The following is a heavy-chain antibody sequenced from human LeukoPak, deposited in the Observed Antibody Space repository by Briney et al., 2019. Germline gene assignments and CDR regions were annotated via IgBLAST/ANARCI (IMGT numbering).Heavy chain of an antibody. V-gene: IGHV3-53*01. CDR3: ARGSVARYLVAFDY. CDR1: GFTVSSNY. J-gene: IGHJ4*02. Sequence: GGSLRLSCAASGFTVSSNYMSWVRQAPGKGLEWVSVIYSGGSTYYADSVKGRFTISRDNSKNTLYLQMNSLRAEDTAVYYCARGSVARYLVAFDYWGQGTLVTVSS. CDR2: IYSGGST. D-gene: IGHD3-9*01.